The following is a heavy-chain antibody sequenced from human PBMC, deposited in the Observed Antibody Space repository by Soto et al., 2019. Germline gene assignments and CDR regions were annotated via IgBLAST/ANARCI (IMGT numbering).Heavy chain of an antibody. CDR1: GYTFTSYA. V-gene: IGHV1-3*01. CDR2: INAGNGNT. Sequence: ASVKGSCKASGYTFTSYAMHWVRQAPGQRLEWMGWINAGNGNTKYSQKFQGRVTITRDTSASTAYMELSSLRSEDTAVYYCARERQQWLAFDYWGQGTLVTSPQ. D-gene: IGHD6-19*01. CDR3: ARERQQWLAFDY. J-gene: IGHJ4*02.